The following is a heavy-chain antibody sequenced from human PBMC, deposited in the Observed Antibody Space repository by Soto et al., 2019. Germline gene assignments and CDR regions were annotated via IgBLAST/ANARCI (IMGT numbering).Heavy chain of an antibody. D-gene: IGHD6-6*01. CDR3: ASQVSSIADYYYYYYGMDV. CDR2: IDPSDSYT. CDR1: GYSFAGYW. Sequence: GESLKISCKGSGYSFAGYWITWVRQMPGKGLEWMGRIDPSDSYTNYSPSFQGHVTISADKSISTAYLQWSSLKASDTAMYYCASQVSSIADYYYYYYGMDVWGQGTTVTVSS. V-gene: IGHV5-10-1*01. J-gene: IGHJ6*02.